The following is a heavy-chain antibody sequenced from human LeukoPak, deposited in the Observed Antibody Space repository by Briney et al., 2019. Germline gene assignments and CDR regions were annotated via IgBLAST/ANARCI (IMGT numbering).Heavy chain of an antibody. Sequence: SETLSLTCAVYGGSFSGYYWSWIRQPPGKGLEWIGEINHSGSTNYNPSLKSRVTISVDTSKNQFSLKLSSVTAADTAVYYCASNHCSSTSCQGLYWGQGTLVTVSS. CDR3: ASNHCSSTSCQGLY. V-gene: IGHV4-34*01. D-gene: IGHD2-2*01. CDR1: GGSFSGYY. CDR2: INHSGST. J-gene: IGHJ4*02.